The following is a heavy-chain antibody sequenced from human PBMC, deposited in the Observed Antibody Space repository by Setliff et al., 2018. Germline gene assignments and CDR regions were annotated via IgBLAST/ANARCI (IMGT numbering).Heavy chain of an antibody. CDR2: ISISADTM. D-gene: IGHD1-7*01. V-gene: IGHV3-48*03. CDR1: GFTFSNYE. J-gene: IGHJ4*02. Sequence: GGSLRLSCAASGFTFSNYEMNWVRQAPGKGLEWVSYISISADTMYYADSVKGRFIISRDNAKNSLYVQMNSLRAEDTAVYYCAREFPFGELELRGPFDYWGQGTLVTVSS. CDR3: AREFPFGELELRGPFDY.